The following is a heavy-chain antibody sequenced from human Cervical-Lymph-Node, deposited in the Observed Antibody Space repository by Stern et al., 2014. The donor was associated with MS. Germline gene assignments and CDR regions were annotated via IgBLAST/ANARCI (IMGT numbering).Heavy chain of an antibody. V-gene: IGHV1-24*01. CDR3: ATTDRYNWNDGGTFDI. J-gene: IGHJ3*02. CDR2: FDPENGER. D-gene: IGHD1-1*01. Sequence: VQLVQSGAAVKKPGASVKVSCRVSGYTLTELSIHWVRQAPGKGLEWLGGFDPENGERFYAQNFQGRFTVTEDTSTDTAYMELSSLRSEDTAIYYCATTDRYNWNDGGTFDIWGQGTVVAVSS. CDR1: GYTLTELS.